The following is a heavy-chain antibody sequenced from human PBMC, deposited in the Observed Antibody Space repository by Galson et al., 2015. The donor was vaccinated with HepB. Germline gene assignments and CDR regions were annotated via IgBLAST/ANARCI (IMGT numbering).Heavy chain of an antibody. CDR3: ARLPYCSTTNCYTEHYHSVDV. V-gene: IGHV1-69*13. J-gene: IGHJ6*02. Sequence: SVKVSCKASGGTFSSYAISWGRQAPGQGLEWMGGIIPIFGTANYAQKFQGRVTITADESTSTAFMELSGLRSDDTAVYYCARLPYCSTTNCYTEHYHSVDVWGQGTTVTVSS. CDR2: IIPIFGTA. D-gene: IGHD2-2*02. CDR1: GGTFSSYA.